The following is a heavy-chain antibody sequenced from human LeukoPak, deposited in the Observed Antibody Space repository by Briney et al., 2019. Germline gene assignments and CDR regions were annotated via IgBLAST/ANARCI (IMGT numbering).Heavy chain of an antibody. CDR3: ASHRARYCSSTSCSRPFDY. J-gene: IGHJ4*02. D-gene: IGHD2-2*01. CDR1: GGSFSGYY. CDR2: INHSGST. V-gene: IGHV4-34*01. Sequence: SETLSLTCAVYGGSFSGYYWSWIRQPPGKGLEWIGEINHSGSTNYNPSLKSRVTISVDTSKNQFSLKLSSVTAADTAVYYCASHRARYCSSTSCSRPFDYWGQGTLVTVSS.